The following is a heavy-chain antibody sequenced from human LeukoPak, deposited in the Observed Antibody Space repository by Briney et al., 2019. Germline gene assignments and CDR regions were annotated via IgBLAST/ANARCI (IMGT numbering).Heavy chain of an antibody. Sequence: GRSLRLSCAASGFTFSSYAMHWVRQAPGKGLEWVAVISYDGSNKYYADSVKGRFTISRDNSKNTLYLQMNSLRAEDTAVYYCARPFNWNYLDYWGQGTLVTVSS. CDR3: ARPFNWNYLDY. V-gene: IGHV3-30-3*01. J-gene: IGHJ4*02. CDR2: ISYDGSNK. D-gene: IGHD1-20*01. CDR1: GFTFSSYA.